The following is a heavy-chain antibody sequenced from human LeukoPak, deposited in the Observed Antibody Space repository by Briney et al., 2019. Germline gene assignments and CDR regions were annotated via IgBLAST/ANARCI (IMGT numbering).Heavy chain of an antibody. Sequence: GGSLRLSCAASGFTFSSYVMHWVRQAPGKGLEWVAFIRYDGSNKYYADSVKGRFTISRDNSKNTLYLQMNNLRAEDTAVYYCAKASAMIVVVSKHFDYWGQGTLVTVSS. CDR1: GFTFSSYV. V-gene: IGHV3-30*02. J-gene: IGHJ4*02. CDR2: IRYDGSNK. CDR3: AKASAMIVVVSKHFDY. D-gene: IGHD3-22*01.